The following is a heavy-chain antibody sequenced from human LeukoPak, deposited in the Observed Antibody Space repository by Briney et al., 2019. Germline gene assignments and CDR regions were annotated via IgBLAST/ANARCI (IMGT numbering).Heavy chain of an antibody. V-gene: IGHV3-23*01. D-gene: IGHD7-27*01. CDR1: GFTFSTYA. CDR2: IGDGGSSV. CDR3: AKDLLTGVRRVANDAFDV. Sequence: GGSLRLSCAASGFTFSTYAMSWVRQAPGKGLVWVSAIGDGGSSVYYADSVKGRFTISRDNSKSMLHLQMNSLRAEDTAVYYCAKDLLTGVRRVANDAFDVWGQGTMVTVSS. J-gene: IGHJ3*01.